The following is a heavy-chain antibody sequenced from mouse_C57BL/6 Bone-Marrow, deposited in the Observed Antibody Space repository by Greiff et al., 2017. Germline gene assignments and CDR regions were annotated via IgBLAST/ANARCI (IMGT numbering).Heavy chain of an antibody. D-gene: IGHD2-1*01. CDR1: GYTFTDYY. CDR3: AMPYGNYWYFDV. CDR2: INPNNGGT. V-gene: IGHV1-26*01. J-gene: IGHJ1*03. Sequence: EVQLQQSGPELVKPGASVKISCKASGYTFTDYYMNWVKQSHGKSLEWIGDINPNNGGTSYNQKFKGKATLTVDKSSSTAYMELRSLTSEDSAVYYCAMPYGNYWYFDVWGTGTTVTVSS.